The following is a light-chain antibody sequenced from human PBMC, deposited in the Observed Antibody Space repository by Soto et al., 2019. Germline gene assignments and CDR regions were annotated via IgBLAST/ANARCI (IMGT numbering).Light chain of an antibody. CDR2: SNN. Sequence: QSVLTQPPSASGTPGQRVTISCSGRSSNIGSNYVYWYQQLPGTAPKLLIYSNNQRPSGVPDRFSGSKSGTSASLAISGLRSEDEADYYCAAWDDSLSGLVVFGGGTKLTVL. J-gene: IGLJ2*01. CDR3: AAWDDSLSGLVV. V-gene: IGLV1-47*02. CDR1: SSNIGSNY.